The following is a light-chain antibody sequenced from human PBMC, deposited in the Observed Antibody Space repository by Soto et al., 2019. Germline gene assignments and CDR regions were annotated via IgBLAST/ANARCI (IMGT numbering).Light chain of an antibody. Sequence: QSALTQPASVSGSPGQSITISCTGTSSDVGGYNYVSWYQQHPGKPPKLMIYEVSNRPSGVSNHFSGSKSGNTASLTISGLQAEDEADYYCSSYTSISTYVFGTGTKVTVL. V-gene: IGLV2-14*01. CDR1: SSDVGGYNY. CDR2: EVS. CDR3: SSYTSISTYV. J-gene: IGLJ1*01.